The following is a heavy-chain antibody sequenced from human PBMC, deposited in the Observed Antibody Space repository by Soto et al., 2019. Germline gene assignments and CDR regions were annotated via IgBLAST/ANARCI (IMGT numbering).Heavy chain of an antibody. CDR2: INGDGSGT. J-gene: IGHJ4*02. D-gene: IGHD3-10*01. V-gene: IGHV3-74*01. Sequence: EVQLVESGGGLVQPGWSLRLSCAASGFTFSGSWMHWVRQAPGKGLVWVSRINGDGSGTSYADFVKGRFTISRDDAKNTLFLQMNGLRAGDTAVYYCARGIFGSGTASDYWGQGTLVTVSS. CDR3: ARGIFGSGTASDY. CDR1: GFTFSGSW.